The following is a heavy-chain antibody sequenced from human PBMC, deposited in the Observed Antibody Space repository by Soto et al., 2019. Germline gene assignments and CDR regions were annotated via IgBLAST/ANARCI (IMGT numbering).Heavy chain of an antibody. D-gene: IGHD1-26*01. V-gene: IGHV1-2*02. CDR2: INANNGDT. CDR3: ATNVGGTTGFDY. J-gene: IGHJ4*02. Sequence: QVQLVQSGAEVKKPGASARVSCKASGYTFSGYYLHWVREAPGQGLEYMGWINANNGDTSYAQKFQGRVTMTRDTSINTGYMELSRLRSDDTAIFYCATNVGGTTGFDYWGQGTLVTVSS. CDR1: GYTFSGYY.